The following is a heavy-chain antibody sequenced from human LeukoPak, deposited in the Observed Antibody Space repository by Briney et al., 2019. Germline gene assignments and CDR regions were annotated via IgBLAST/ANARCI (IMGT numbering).Heavy chain of an antibody. Sequence: RSGGSLRLSCAASGFTFSSYAMSWVRQAPGKGLEWVSAISGSGGSTYYADSVKGRFTISRDNSKNTLYLQMNSLRAEDTAVYYCAKVTWFGELLGAFDIWGQGTMVTVSS. D-gene: IGHD3-10*01. J-gene: IGHJ3*02. V-gene: IGHV3-23*01. CDR3: AKVTWFGELLGAFDI. CDR1: GFTFSSYA. CDR2: ISGSGGST.